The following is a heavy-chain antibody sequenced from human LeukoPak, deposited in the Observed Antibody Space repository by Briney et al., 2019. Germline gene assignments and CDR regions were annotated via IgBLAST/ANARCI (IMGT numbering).Heavy chain of an antibody. D-gene: IGHD2-2*03. V-gene: IGHV4-59*01. CDR1: GGSISSYY. Sequence: SETLSLTCTVSGGSISSYYWSWIRQPPGKGLEWIGYIYYSGSTNYNPYLKSRVTISVDTSKKQFSLKLSSVTAAATAVYYCARGLGGYCSSTSCYELDYWGQGTLVTVSS. J-gene: IGHJ4*02. CDR2: IYYSGST. CDR3: ARGLGGYCSSTSCYELDY.